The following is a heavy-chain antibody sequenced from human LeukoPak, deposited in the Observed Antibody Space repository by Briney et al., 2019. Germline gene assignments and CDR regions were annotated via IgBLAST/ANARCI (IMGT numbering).Heavy chain of an antibody. CDR2: ISAYNGNT. D-gene: IGHD3-9*01. J-gene: IGHJ6*02. V-gene: IGHV1-18*01. CDR3: ARAHAGLRYFDWFSSGPKDYYYYGMDV. Sequence: GASVKVSCKASGYTFTSYGISWVRQAPGQGLEWMGWISAYNGNTNYAQKLQGRVTMTTDTSTSTAYMELRSLRSDDTAVYYCARAHAGLRYFDWFSSGPKDYYYYGMDVWGQGTTVTVSS. CDR1: GYTFTSYG.